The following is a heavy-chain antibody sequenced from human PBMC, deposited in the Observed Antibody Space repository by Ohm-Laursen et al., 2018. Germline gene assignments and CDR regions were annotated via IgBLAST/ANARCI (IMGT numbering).Heavy chain of an antibody. Sequence: SETLSLTCAVYGGSFSGYYWSWIRQPPGKGLEWIGEINHSGRTNYNPSLKSRVTISVDTSKNQFSRKLSSVTAADTAVYYCARNTSCADYWGQGTLVTVSS. D-gene: IGHD2-2*01. V-gene: IGHV4-34*01. CDR2: INHSGRT. CDR3: ARNTSCADY. CDR1: GGSFSGYY. J-gene: IGHJ4*02.